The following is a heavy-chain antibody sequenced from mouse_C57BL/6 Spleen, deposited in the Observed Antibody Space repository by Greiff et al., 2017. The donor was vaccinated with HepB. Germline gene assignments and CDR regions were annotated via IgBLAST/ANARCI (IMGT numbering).Heavy chain of an antibody. V-gene: IGHV1-5*01. CDR3: TRGTAQATAAMDY. CDR2: IYPGNSDT. D-gene: IGHD3-2*02. CDR1: GYTFTSYW. Sequence: VQLQQSGTVLARPGASVKMSCKTSGYTFTSYWMHWVKQRPGQGLEWIGAIYPGNSDTSYNQKFKGKAKLTAVTSASTAYMELSSLTNEDSAVYYCTRGTAQATAAMDYWGQGTSVTVSS. J-gene: IGHJ4*01.